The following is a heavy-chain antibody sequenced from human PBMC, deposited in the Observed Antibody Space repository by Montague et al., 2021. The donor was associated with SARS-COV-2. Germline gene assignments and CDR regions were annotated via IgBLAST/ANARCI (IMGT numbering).Heavy chain of an antibody. J-gene: IGHJ6*01. CDR1: GVVELRRRSD. V-gene: IGHV4-39*07. D-gene: IGHD1-1*01. Sequence: SETLSLTCTVSGVVELRRRSDEHTSELQSPMYLVCRLLLEKKKNTYYNPSLKSRVTISVDTSKNQFSLQLRSVTAADTAVYYCARVSISYDPDDAYYGMDVRGQGNTVNGSA. CDR3: ARVSISYDPDDAYYGMDV. CDR2: LEKKKNT.